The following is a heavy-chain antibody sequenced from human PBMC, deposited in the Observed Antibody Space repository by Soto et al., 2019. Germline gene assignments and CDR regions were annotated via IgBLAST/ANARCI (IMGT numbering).Heavy chain of an antibody. J-gene: IGHJ4*02. CDR3: ARVGVIAAAVASDFDY. Sequence: VQLLESGGGLVQPGGSLRLSCAASGFTFSDYYMSWIRQAPGKGLEWVSYISSSSSYTNYADSVKGRFTISRDNAKNSLYLQMNSLRAEDTAVYYCARVGVIAAAVASDFDYWGQGTLVTVSS. CDR1: GFTFSDYY. CDR2: ISSSSSYT. D-gene: IGHD6-13*01. V-gene: IGHV3-11*06.